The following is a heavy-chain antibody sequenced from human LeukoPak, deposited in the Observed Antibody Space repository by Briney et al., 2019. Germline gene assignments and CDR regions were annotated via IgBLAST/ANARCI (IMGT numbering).Heavy chain of an antibody. CDR2: ISSSGSTI. J-gene: IGHJ4*02. D-gene: IGHD1-14*01. CDR3: ARVRGNQPYYFDY. Sequence: GGSLRLSCAACGFTFSSYEMNWVRQAPGKGLEWVSYISSSGSTIYYADSVKGRFTITRDNAKNSLYLQMNSLRAEDTAVYYCARVRGNQPYYFDYWGQGTLVTVSS. CDR1: GFTFSSYE. V-gene: IGHV3-48*03.